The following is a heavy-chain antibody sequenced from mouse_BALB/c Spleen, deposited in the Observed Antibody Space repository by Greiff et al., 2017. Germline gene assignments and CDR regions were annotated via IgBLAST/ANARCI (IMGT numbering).Heavy chain of an antibody. CDR2: ISTYYGDA. CDR1: GYTFTDYA. D-gene: IGHD1-1*01. CDR3: ARWGTTVGGFDY. V-gene: IGHV1S137*01. J-gene: IGHJ2*01. Sequence: QVQLQQSGAELVRPGVSVKISCKGSGYTFTDYAMHWVKQSHAKSLEWIGVISTYYGDASYNQKFKGKATMTVDKSSSTAYMELARLTSEDSAIYYCARWGTTVGGFDYWGQGTTLRVSS.